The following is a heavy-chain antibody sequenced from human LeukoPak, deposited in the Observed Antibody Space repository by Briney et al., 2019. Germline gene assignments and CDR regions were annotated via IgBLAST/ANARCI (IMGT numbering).Heavy chain of an antibody. Sequence: GASVKVSCKSSGYTLTTYGITWVRQAPGQGLEWMGWISTDNGDTNYAQKLQGRVTMTTDTSTSTAYMELRSLRSDDTAVYYCARHGYCSNASCYHTVWFDPWGQGTLVTVSS. CDR1: GYTLTTYG. J-gene: IGHJ5*02. CDR3: ARHGYCSNASCYHTVWFDP. CDR2: ISTDNGDT. V-gene: IGHV1-18*01. D-gene: IGHD2-2*01.